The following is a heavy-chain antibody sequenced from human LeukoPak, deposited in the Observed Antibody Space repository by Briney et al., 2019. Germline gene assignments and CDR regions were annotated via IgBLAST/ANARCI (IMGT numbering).Heavy chain of an antibody. Sequence: GGSLRLSCATSGSPFTDSPMNWVRQAPGKGLEWVSNIRTSTEGTNYAIYADSVKGRVTFSRDDAKNTLYLHMHSLRDDDTAVYYCAKDQRYAFDYWGRGILVTVSS. CDR2: IRTST. J-gene: IGHJ4*02. CDR1: GSPFTDSP. V-gene: IGHV3-11*03. D-gene: IGHD3-9*01. CDR3: AKDQRYAFDY.